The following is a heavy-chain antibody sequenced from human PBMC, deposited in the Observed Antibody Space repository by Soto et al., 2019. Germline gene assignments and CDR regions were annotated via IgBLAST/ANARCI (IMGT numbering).Heavy chain of an antibody. V-gene: IGHV3-30*18. J-gene: IGHJ4*02. Sequence: GSLRLSCAASGFTFSSYGMHWVRQAPGKGLEWVAVISYDGSNKYYADSVKGRFTISRDNSKNTLYLQMNSLRAEDTAVYYCAKDSAPSFSGILPISYFDYWGQGTLVTVSS. D-gene: IGHD2-15*01. CDR2: ISYDGSNK. CDR3: AKDSAPSFSGILPISYFDY. CDR1: GFTFSSYG.